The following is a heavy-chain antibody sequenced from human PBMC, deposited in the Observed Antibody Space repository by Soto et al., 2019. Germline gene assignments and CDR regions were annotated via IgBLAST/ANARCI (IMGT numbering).Heavy chain of an antibody. Sequence: PSETLSLTCTVSGGSIGSGGYWWSWIRQHPGRGLEWIGFVSYTGNTQYNPSLKSRVNISVDTSTKQFSLKLSSVTAADTAVYYCARGTLVWGQGTLVTVPQ. J-gene: IGHJ4*02. CDR1: GGSIGSGGYW. V-gene: IGHV4-31*03. CDR3: ARGTLV. CDR2: VSYTGNT. D-gene: IGHD2-2*01.